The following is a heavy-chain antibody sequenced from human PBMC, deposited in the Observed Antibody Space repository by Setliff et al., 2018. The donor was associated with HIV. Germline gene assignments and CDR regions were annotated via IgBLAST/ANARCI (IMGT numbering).Heavy chain of an antibody. D-gene: IGHD3-3*01. Sequence: ASVKVSYKASGYIFTDYYIHWVRQAPGQGLEWMGWINPNGGYTNYAQKFLGRVTMTQDTSFTTAYLELSRLGSDDTAVYYCAADNYNCNSFDSWGQGSLVTVSS. CDR3: AADNYNCNSFDS. J-gene: IGHJ4*02. CDR1: GYIFTDYY. CDR2: INPNGGYT. V-gene: IGHV1-2*02.